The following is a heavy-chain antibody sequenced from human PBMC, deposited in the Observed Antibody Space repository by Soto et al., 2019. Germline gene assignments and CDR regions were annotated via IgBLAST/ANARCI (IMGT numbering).Heavy chain of an antibody. J-gene: IGHJ4*02. D-gene: IGHD2-15*01. CDR3: ATDSRRYGRGGSCYSYFDY. Sequence: SVKVSCRASGYTITRYGISCVRQPPGQKLEWMGWISAYNGNTNYAQKLQGRVTMTTDTSTSSAYMGLRSLKSDDTAVYSCATDSRRYGRGGSCYSYFDYWGQGTLVTVSS. CDR1: GYTITRYG. CDR2: ISAYNGNT. V-gene: IGHV1-18*01.